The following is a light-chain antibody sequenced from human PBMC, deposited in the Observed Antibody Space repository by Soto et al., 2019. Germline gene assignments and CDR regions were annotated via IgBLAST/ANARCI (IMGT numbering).Light chain of an antibody. CDR2: AAS. V-gene: IGKV1-9*01. J-gene: IGKJ3*01. CDR1: QGISTS. Sequence: DIQLTQSPSFLSASVGDRVTITCRASQGISTSLAWYQQKPGKAPNLLIYAASTLRSRVPSRFSGSGSGTEFTLTISSLQPEDFATYYCQQLSNSPFSFGPGTLVDI. CDR3: QQLSNSPFS.